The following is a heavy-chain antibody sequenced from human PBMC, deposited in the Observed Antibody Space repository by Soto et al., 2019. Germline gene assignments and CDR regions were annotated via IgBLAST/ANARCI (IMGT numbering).Heavy chain of an antibody. CDR3: ARWPQPRYTADPYAVDV. CDR1: GGTFSSSG. D-gene: IGHD3-16*02. CDR2: IVPSLDAT. J-gene: IGHJ6*02. Sequence: SVKVSCKASGGTFSSSGFSWVRQAPGQGLEWMGMIVPSLDATNYAQKFQARVTITADEVTSTAYMELRSLRSEDTAVYYCARWPQPRYTADPYAVDVWGQGTRVTVSS. V-gene: IGHV1-69*11.